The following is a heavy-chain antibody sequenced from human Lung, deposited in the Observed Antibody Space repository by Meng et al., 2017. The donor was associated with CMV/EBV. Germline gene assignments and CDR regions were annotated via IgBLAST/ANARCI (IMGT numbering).Heavy chain of an antibody. CDR2: IYYSGST. J-gene: IGHJ4*02. V-gene: IGHV4-39*01. CDR1: GGSISSSSYY. CDR3: ASTEDYYDSSGYDY. D-gene: IGHD3-22*01. Sequence: TXSLTXXVSGGSISSSSYYWGWIRQPPGKGLEWIGSIYYSGSTYYNPSLKSRVTLSVDTSKNQFSLKLSSVTAADTAVYYCASTEDYYDSSGYDYWGQGXLVTVSS.